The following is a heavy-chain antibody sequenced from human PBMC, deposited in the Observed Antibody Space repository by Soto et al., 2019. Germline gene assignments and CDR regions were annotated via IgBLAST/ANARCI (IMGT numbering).Heavy chain of an antibody. CDR3: ATAACNSCSRVHFGADP. J-gene: IGHJ5*02. CDR1: GCTLSPNE. CDR2: INNDGSST. Sequence: SGCTLSPNELHWGRQAPGKGLVWVSRINNDGSSTSYADSVKGRFTISRDNAKNTLYLQMSSLRAEDTACEDCATAACNSCSRVHFGADPWARGP. D-gene: IGHD2-15*01. V-gene: IGHV3-74*01.